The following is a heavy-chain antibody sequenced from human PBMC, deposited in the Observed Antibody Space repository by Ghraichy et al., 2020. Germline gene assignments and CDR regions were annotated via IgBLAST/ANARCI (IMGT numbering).Heavy chain of an antibody. D-gene: IGHD3-3*01. V-gene: IGHV3-48*02. CDR3: ASTYYDFWSGYYYFDY. Sequence: GGSLRLSCTASGFTFSSYSMNWVRQAPGKGLEWVSYISSSSSTIYYADSVKGRFTISRDNAKNSLYLQMNSLRDEDTAVYYCASTYYDFWSGYYYFDYWGQGTLVTVSS. CDR2: ISSSSSTI. J-gene: IGHJ4*02. CDR1: GFTFSSYS.